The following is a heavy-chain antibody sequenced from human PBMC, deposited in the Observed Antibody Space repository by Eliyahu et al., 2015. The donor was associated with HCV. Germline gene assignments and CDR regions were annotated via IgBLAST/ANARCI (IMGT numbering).Heavy chain of an antibody. J-gene: IGHJ4*02. CDR1: GYMFSXYW. Sequence: EVQLVQSGAEVKXXGESLKISCTGSGYMFSXYWXGWVRXMPGKGMXWMGMIYPGDFXIKYSPSFQGQVTISVDKSISTAYLQWSSLKASDTAMYYCVRNLDYWGQGTLVTVSS. CDR3: VRNLDY. V-gene: IGHV5-51*01. CDR2: IYPGDFXI. D-gene: IGHD1-14*01.